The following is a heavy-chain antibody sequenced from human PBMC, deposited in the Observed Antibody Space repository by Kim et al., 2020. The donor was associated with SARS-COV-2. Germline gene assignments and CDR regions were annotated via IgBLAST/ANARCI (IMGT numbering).Heavy chain of an antibody. J-gene: IGHJ4*02. V-gene: IGHV1-3*01. D-gene: IGHD1-26*01. CDR1: GYTFTSYA. CDR3: AREWDPEGEWELQVDY. Sequence: ASVKVSCKASGYTFTSYAMHWVRQAPGQRLEWMGWINAGNGNTKYSQKFQGRVTITRDTSASTAYMELSSLRSEDTAVYYCAREWDPEGEWELQVDYWGQGTLVTVSS. CDR2: INAGNGNT.